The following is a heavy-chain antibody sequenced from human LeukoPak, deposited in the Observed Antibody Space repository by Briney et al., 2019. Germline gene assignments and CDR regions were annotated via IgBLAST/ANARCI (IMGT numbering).Heavy chain of an antibody. Sequence: PSETLSLTCAVYGGSFSGYYWSWIRQPPGKGLEWIGEINHRGSTNYNPSLKSRVTISVDTSKNQFSLKLSSVTAADTAVYYCARGRYCSSTSCYTDYYGMDVWGQGTTVTVSS. CDR3: ARGRYCSSTSCYTDYYGMDV. J-gene: IGHJ6*02. V-gene: IGHV4-34*01. CDR2: INHRGST. CDR1: GGSFSGYY. D-gene: IGHD2-2*02.